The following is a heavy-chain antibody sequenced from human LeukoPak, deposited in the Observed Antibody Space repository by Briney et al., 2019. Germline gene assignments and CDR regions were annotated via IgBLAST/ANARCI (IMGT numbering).Heavy chain of an antibody. CDR1: GFTFRDYA. Sequence: TGGSLRLSCTGFGFTFRDYAVSWVRQAPGKGLECIGFIRSKVYGGATEYAASVKGRSTISRDDSKSIAYLQMNSLKTEDTAVYYCTRDPYYFDSSGYYHHAFDIWGQGTMVAVSS. V-gene: IGHV3-49*04. CDR2: IRSKVYGGAT. CDR3: TRDPYYFDSSGYYHHAFDI. J-gene: IGHJ3*02. D-gene: IGHD3-22*01.